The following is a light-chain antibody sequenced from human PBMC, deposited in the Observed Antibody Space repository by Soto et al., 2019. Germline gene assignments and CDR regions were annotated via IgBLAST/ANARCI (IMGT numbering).Light chain of an antibody. CDR1: QSLFDSDDGTTY. V-gene: IGKV2-40*01. CDR2: TLS. J-gene: IGKJ4*01. Sequence: DMGMTQTPLSLPVTPGAPPSMACRARQSLFDSDDGTTYLDWYLQKTGQSQQILIYTLSYRASGVPDRFSGSGSGTDGTLKISRVEAEDVGVYYGMKRKEFPVTFGGGTKVDIK. CDR3: MKRKEFPVT.